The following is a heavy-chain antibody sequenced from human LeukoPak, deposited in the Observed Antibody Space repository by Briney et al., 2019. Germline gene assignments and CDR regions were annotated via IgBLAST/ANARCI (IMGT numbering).Heavy chain of an antibody. CDR1: GFTFSSYA. CDR2: ISGSGGST. CDR3: AKDRGVWWELLDY. J-gene: IGHJ4*02. Sequence: GGSLRLSCAASGFTFSSYAMSWVRQAPGKGLEWVSGISGSGGSTYYADSVKGRFTISRDNSKNTLYLQMNSLRAEDTAVYYCAKDRGVWWELLDYWGQGTLVTVSS. D-gene: IGHD1-26*01. V-gene: IGHV3-23*01.